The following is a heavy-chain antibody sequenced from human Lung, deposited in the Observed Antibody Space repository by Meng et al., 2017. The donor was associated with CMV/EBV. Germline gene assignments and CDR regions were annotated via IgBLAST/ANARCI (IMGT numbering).Heavy chain of an antibody. J-gene: IGHJ3*02. V-gene: IGHV1-2*02. Sequence: ASVKVSCKASGYTFTGYYLHWVRRAPGQGLEWMGWINSKIGDANYTQKFQGRVTVTRDTSISTAYMELKRLTYDDTAVYFCARKVFRASDAVDIWGQGTMVTVSS. CDR2: INSKIGDA. CDR1: GYTFTGYY. CDR3: ARKVFRASDAVDI.